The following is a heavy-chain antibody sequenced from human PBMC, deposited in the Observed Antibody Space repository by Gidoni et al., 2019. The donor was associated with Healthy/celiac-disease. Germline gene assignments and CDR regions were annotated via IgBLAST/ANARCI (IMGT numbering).Heavy chain of an antibody. CDR1: GGSISRYY. J-gene: IGHJ4*02. CDR3: ASSYYDFWSGKPSQFDY. Sequence: QVQLQESCPGLVKPSEPLSLPCTVSGGSISRYYWSWIRHPPGKGLAWIGYTYASGSTNYKPSLKSRVTISVDTSKNQFSLKRSSVTAADTAVYYCASSYYDFWSGKPSQFDYWGQGTLVTVSS. V-gene: IGHV4-4*08. D-gene: IGHD3-3*01. CDR2: TYASGST.